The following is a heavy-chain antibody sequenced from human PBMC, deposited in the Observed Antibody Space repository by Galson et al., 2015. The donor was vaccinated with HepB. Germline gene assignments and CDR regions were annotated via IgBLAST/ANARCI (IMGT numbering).Heavy chain of an antibody. CDR1: GFTVSSNY. CDR3: ARLRWFGELGDH. D-gene: IGHD3-10*01. J-gene: IGHJ4*02. Sequence: SLRLSCAASGFTVSSNYMAWVRQAPGKGLEWVSVIHDSGRTLYADSVRGRFTISRDNSKNTLFLQMSSLRAEDTALECCARLRWFGELGDHWGQGTLVTVSS. CDR2: IHDSGRT. V-gene: IGHV3-53*01.